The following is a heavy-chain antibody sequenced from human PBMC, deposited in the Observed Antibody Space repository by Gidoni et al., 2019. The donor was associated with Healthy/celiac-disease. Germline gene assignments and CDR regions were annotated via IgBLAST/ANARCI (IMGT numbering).Heavy chain of an antibody. CDR2: INPSGGST. Sequence: QVQLVQSGAEVKKPGASVKVSCKASGYTFTSYYMHWVRQAPGQGLEWMGIINPSGGSTSYAQKFQGRVTMTRDTSTSTVYMELSSLRSEDTAVYYCARGQYSGSGSYYYYYYGMDVWGQGTTVTVSS. CDR3: ARGQYSGSGSYYYYYYGMDV. D-gene: IGHD3-10*01. J-gene: IGHJ6*02. V-gene: IGHV1-46*01. CDR1: GYTFTSYY.